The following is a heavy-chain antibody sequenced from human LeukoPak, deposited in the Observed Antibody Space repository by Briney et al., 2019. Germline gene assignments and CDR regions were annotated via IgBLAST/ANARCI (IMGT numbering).Heavy chain of an antibody. D-gene: IGHD1-26*01. J-gene: IGHJ4*01. CDR2: VYPADSDT. Sequence: GESLKISCQGSGYTFSNYWIGWVRPMPGKGLEWVGVVYPADSDTRYSPSFQGQVTISVDKSISTTYLQWNSLRASDTAMYYCARHIQSGGAPASGVYWGQGTLVTVSS. V-gene: IGHV5-51*01. CDR3: ARHIQSGGAPASGVY. CDR1: GYTFSNYW.